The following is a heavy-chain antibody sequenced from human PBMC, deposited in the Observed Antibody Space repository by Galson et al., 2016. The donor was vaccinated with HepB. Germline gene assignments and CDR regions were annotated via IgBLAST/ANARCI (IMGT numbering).Heavy chain of an antibody. CDR1: GDIFRTNA. V-gene: IGHV1-69*01. CDR2: LIPIFETT. D-gene: IGHD4-17*01. CDR3: ATGPSAVTDPFDT. Sequence: SCKASGDIFRTNAITWVRQAPGQGLEWLGGLIPIFETTNYAQKVQDRLTISADASTRTAYMVLNNLTSEDTAIYYCATGPSAVTDPFDTWGQGTLVIVSS. J-gene: IGHJ3*02.